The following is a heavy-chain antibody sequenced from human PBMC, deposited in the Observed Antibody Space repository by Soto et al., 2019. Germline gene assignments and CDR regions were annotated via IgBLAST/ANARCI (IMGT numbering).Heavy chain of an antibody. CDR3: ARDPLRFVDPDYYYCYGMDV. J-gene: IGHJ6*02. V-gene: IGHV4-61*01. CDR1: GGSVSSGSYY. Sequence: QVQLQESGPGLVKPSETLSLTCTVAGGSVSSGSYYWSWIRQPPGKGLEWIGYIYYSGRTNYNPHPKSRVTISVDTYKNQFYLKLSSVTAADTAVYYCARDPLRFVDPDYYYCYGMDVWGQGTTVTVSS. CDR2: IYYSGRT. D-gene: IGHD3-3*01.